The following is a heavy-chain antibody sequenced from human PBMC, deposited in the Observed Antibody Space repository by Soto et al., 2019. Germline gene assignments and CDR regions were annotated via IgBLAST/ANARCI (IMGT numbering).Heavy chain of an antibody. CDR1: GFTFSSYA. CDR2: VNTRGTRT. J-gene: IGHJ4*02. V-gene: IGHV3-23*01. Sequence: EVQLLESGGGLEQPGGSLRLSCEASGFTFSSYAMSWVRQAPGKGLEWLSGVNTRGTRTYYADSVKGRFTVSRDNSKNTQYLLMNSMRAENTAVYYCAKDVFHQSDNYCNYFDSWGQGTLVTVSS. CDR3: AKDVFHQSDNYCNYFDS. D-gene: IGHD3-10*01.